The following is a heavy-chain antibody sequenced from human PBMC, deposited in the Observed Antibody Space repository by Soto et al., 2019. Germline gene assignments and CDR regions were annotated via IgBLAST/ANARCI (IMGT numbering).Heavy chain of an antibody. CDR1: GYTFTDYY. J-gene: IGHJ4*02. Sequence: QVQLVQSGAEVKKPEASVKVSCKASGYTFTDYYMHWVRQAPGQGLEWMGWMNPKSGGTEYAQKFQGRVTMTRDTSISTAYMELNWLTSDDTAVYYCTRASTVAGGLSNSLPNGYWGQGTLVTVSS. D-gene: IGHD6-19*01. CDR3: TRASTVAGGLSNSLPNGY. V-gene: IGHV1-2*02. CDR2: MNPKSGGT.